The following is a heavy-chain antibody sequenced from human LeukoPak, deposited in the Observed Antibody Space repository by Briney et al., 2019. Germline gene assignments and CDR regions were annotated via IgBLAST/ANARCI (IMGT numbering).Heavy chain of an antibody. D-gene: IGHD2-8*01. V-gene: IGHV3-53*01. CDR2: IYSAGST. Sequence: GGSLRLSCAAPGFTVSSTYMSWVRQAPGKGLEWVSIIYSAGSTYYADSVRGRFTISRDNSKNTLYLQMNSQRAEDTAVYYCAKGHCTNGICWLDWGQGTLVTVSS. CDR1: GFTVSSTY. CDR3: AKGHCTNGICWLD. J-gene: IGHJ4*02.